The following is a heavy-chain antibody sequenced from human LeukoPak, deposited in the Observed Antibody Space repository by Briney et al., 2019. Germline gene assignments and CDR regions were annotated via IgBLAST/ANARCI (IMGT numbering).Heavy chain of an antibody. Sequence: GGSLRLSCASSGFTFSSYSMNWVRQAPGKGLEWVSYISSSSSTIYYADSVKGRFTISRDNAKNSLYLQTNSLRAEDTAVYYCARVRPPYYYYMDVWGKGTTVTVSS. CDR1: GFTFSSYS. CDR2: ISSSSSTI. J-gene: IGHJ6*03. CDR3: ARVRPPYYYYMDV. V-gene: IGHV3-48*01.